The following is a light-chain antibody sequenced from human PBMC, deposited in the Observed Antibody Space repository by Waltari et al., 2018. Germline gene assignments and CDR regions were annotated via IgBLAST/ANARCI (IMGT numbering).Light chain of an antibody. J-gene: IGKJ4*01. V-gene: IGKV3-11*01. CDR2: DTS. Sequence: EIVLTQSPATLSLSPGERATLFCRASQSVNWYLAWYQQRPGQDPRLLIYDTSNRGTGIPAMFSGRGSEAGFALTLSSLGPDDSAVYLCQERRNLPLTFGGGTKVEIK. CDR3: QERRNLPLT. CDR1: QSVNWY.